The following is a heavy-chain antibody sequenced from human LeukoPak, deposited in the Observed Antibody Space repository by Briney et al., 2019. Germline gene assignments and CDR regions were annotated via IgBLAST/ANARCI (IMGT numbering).Heavy chain of an antibody. CDR2: INSDGSVT. J-gene: IGHJ4*02. Sequence: GGSLRLSCAASGFTFSCYWMHWVRQAPGKGLLWVSRINSDGSVTTYADSVKGRFTISRDNAKNTLYLQMNSLRAEDTAVYYCTRATGSFYGLGYWGQGTLVTVSS. D-gene: IGHD1-26*01. V-gene: IGHV3-74*01. CDR1: GFTFSCYW. CDR3: TRATGSFYGLGY.